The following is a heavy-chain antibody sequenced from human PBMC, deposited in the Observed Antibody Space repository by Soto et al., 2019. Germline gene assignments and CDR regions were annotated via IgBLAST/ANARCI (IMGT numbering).Heavy chain of an antibody. CDR3: VRRATLSYHGMDV. CDR1: GFTFSSYE. J-gene: IGHJ6*02. V-gene: IGHV3-30*04. CDR2: ISYDGSNK. Sequence: LRLSCAASGFTFSSYEMHWVRQTPGKGLEWVAIISYDGSNKYYADSVKGRFTFSRDNSKNMMYLQMNSLRPEDAAVYYCVRRATLSYHGMDVWGQGTAVTVS.